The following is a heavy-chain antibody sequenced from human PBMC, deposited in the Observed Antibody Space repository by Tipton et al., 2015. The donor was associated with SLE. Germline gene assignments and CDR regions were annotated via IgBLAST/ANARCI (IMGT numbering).Heavy chain of an antibody. CDR1: GFTYSGYA. D-gene: IGHD3-16*01. J-gene: IGHJ4*02. CDR2: IRADGSNK. Sequence: SGFTYSGYAMHWVRQAPGKGLEWVAFIRADGSNKDYADSVKGRFTISRDNSKNTLYLQMNRLRVEDTAVYCCAGGTGAYFDHWGQGTLVTVSS. CDR3: AGGTGAYFDH. V-gene: IGHV3-30*02.